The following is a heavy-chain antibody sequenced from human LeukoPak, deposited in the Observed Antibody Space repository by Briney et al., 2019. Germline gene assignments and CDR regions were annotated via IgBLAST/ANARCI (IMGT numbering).Heavy chain of an antibody. CDR1: GYTFTGYY. Sequence: ASLTVSCTASGYTFTGYYMHWVRQAPGQGLEWVGWINPNSGCTNYAQNFQCRVTMTRDTSISTTYMELSRLRSDETGVYYCARERTYCSGGSCYDSDYWGQGTLVSVSS. D-gene: IGHD2-15*01. V-gene: IGHV1-2*02. CDR3: ARERTYCSGGSCYDSDY. J-gene: IGHJ4*02. CDR2: INPNSGCT.